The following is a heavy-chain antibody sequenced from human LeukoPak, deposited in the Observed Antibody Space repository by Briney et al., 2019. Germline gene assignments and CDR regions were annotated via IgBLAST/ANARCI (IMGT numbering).Heavy chain of an antibody. CDR2: IIPIFGTA. CDR3: ARDSRSDYYVSSGYYVN. CDR1: GGTFSSYA. J-gene: IGHJ4*02. D-gene: IGHD3-22*01. V-gene: IGHV1-69*05. Sequence: SVTVSCKASGGTFSSYAISWVRQAPGQGLEWMGGIIPIFGTANYAQKFQGRVTITTDESTSTAYMELSSLRSEDTAVYYCARDSRSDYYVSSGYYVNWGQGTLVTVPS.